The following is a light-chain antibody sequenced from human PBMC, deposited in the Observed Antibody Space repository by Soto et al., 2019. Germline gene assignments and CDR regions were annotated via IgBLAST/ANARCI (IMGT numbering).Light chain of an antibody. V-gene: IGLV2-14*03. Sequence: QSVLTQPASVSGSPGQSITISCTGTSSDVGGYNYVSWYQHHPGKAPKLIIYDVTNRPSGVSNPFSGSKSGNTASLTISGLQPEDEADYCCSLYTTSNTRQIVFGTGTKVTVL. J-gene: IGLJ1*01. CDR1: SSDVGGYNY. CDR3: SLYTTSNTRQIV. CDR2: DVT.